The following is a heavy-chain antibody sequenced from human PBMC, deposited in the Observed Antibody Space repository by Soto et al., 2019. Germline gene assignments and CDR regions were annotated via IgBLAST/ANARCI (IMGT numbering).Heavy chain of an antibody. V-gene: IGHV1-46*01. J-gene: IGHJ5*02. D-gene: IGHD6-13*01. CDR2: INPSGGST. Sequence: GASVKVSCKASGYTFTSYYMHWVRQAPGQGLEWMGIINPSGGSTSYAQKFQGRVTMTRDTSTSTVYMELSSLRSEDTAVYYCARQNVAAAVYGGFDPWGQGTLVTVS. CDR1: GYTFTSYY. CDR3: ARQNVAAAVYGGFDP.